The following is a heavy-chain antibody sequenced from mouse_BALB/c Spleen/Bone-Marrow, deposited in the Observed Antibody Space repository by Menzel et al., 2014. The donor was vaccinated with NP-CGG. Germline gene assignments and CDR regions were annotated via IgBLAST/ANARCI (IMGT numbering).Heavy chain of an antibody. CDR2: IYPYNDVS. V-gene: IGHV1-31*01. CDR1: GYSFTGYY. Sequence: VQLQQSGPERVKPGASVKISCKASGYSFTGYYMHWVKQSHGNSLDWIGYIYPYNDVSSYNQKFKGKATLTVDKSSSTAYMELRSLTSDDSAAYYCESRGEYFDVWGAGTTVTVSS. CDR3: ESRGEYFDV. J-gene: IGHJ1*01.